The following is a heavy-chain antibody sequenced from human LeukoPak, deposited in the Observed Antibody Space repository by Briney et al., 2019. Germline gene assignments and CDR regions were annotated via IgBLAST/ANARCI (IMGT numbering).Heavy chain of an antibody. D-gene: IGHD6-13*01. CDR1: GYTFTSYG. Sequence: VASVKVSCKASGYTFTSYGISWVRQAPGQGLEWMGWISAYNGNTNYAQKLQGRVTMATDTSTSTAYMELRSLRSDDTAVYYCARDEEQQPVQHWGQGTLVTVSS. V-gene: IGHV1-18*01. CDR3: ARDEEQQPVQH. J-gene: IGHJ1*01. CDR2: ISAYNGNT.